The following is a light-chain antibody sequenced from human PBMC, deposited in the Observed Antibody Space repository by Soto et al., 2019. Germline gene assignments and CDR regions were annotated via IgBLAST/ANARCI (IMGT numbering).Light chain of an antibody. CDR3: ETWVSNPRA. Sequence: QSVLTQSSSASASLGSSVKLTCTLSSGHSSYIIAWYQQQPGKAPRYLMKLEGSGSYNKGSGVPDRFSGSSSGADRYLTISTVQFEDEADYYCETWVSNPRAFGGGTKLTVL. CDR2: LEGSGSY. V-gene: IGLV4-60*02. CDR1: SGHSSYI. J-gene: IGLJ3*02.